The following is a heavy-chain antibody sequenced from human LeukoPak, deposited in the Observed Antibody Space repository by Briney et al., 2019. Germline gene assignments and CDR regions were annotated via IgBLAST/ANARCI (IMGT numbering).Heavy chain of an antibody. CDR3: AKSVYHSGNY. CDR1: GFTISTYG. V-gene: IGHV3-23*01. Sequence: GGSLRLSCAASGFTISTYGMSWVRQAPGKGLEWVSSISGPTTYYGDSVKGRFTISRDTSKNAVYLQMNSLRAEDTAVYYCAKSVYHSGNYWGQGTLVTVSS. J-gene: IGHJ4*02. D-gene: IGHD3-10*01. CDR2: ISGPTT.